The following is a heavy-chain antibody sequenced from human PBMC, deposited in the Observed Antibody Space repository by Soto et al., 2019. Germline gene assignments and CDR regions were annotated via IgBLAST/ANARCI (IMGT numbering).Heavy chain of an antibody. Sequence: QVQLQESGPGLVKPSETLSLSCTVSGDSISRHYWSWIRQPPGKGLEWIGYIYYSGSTNYNPPLKSRVTISFDTSKNQFSLSLSSVPAADTAVYYCARNRITMAFVGYYGMDVWGQGTTVTVSS. CDR1: GDSISRHY. CDR2: IYYSGST. CDR3: ARNRITMAFVGYYGMDV. V-gene: IGHV4-59*08. J-gene: IGHJ6*02. D-gene: IGHD3-10*01.